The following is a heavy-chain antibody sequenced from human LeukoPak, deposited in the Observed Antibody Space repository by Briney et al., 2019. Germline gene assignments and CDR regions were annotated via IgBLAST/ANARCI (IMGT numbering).Heavy chain of an antibody. V-gene: IGHV4-34*01. CDR3: ARGRRYSYGYDAFDI. J-gene: IGHJ3*02. Sequence: SETLSLTCAVYGGSFSGYHWSWIRQPPGKGLEWIGEINHSGSTNYNPSLKSRVTISVDTSKNQFSLKLSSVTAADTAMYYCARGRRYSYGYDAFDIWGQGTMVTVSS. CDR1: GGSFSGYH. D-gene: IGHD5-18*01. CDR2: INHSGST.